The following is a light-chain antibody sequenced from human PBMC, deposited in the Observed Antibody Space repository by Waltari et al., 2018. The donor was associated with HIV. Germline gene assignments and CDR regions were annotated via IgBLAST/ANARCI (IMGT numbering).Light chain of an antibody. V-gene: IGKV1-13*02. CDR3: QQFNSYPLT. CDR2: DVS. J-gene: IGKJ5*01. Sequence: AIQLTQSPSSLSASVGDTVLIPCRTSQGISAALAWYRQKPGKTPELLIYDVSTLQSGVPSKFSGSGSGTDFTLTISSLQPEDSATYYCQQFNSYPLTFGQGTRLEIK. CDR1: QGISAA.